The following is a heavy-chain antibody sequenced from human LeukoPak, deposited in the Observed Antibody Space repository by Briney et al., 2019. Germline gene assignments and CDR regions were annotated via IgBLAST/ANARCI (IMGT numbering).Heavy chain of an antibody. CDR1: GNIFNTYG. Sequence: ASVKVSCKDSGNIFNTYGFSWVRQAPGQGLEWIGWINVHKGNTNYAQKFQGRVTMTADTSTSTVYMELRSLTSDDTAVYYCAREEYLSGSYVADWGQGTLVTVSS. V-gene: IGHV1-18*01. D-gene: IGHD3-10*01. J-gene: IGHJ4*02. CDR3: AREEYLSGSYVAD. CDR2: INVHKGNT.